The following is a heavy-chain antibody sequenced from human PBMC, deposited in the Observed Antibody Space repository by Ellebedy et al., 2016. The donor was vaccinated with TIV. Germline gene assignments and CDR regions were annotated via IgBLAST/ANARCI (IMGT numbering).Heavy chain of an antibody. CDR1: GGSFSGYY. CDR2: INHSGST. Sequence: MPSETLSLTCAVYGGSFSGYYWSWIRQPPGKGLEWIGEINHSGSTNYNPSLKSRVTISVDTSKNQFSLKLSSVTAADTAVYYCARVDSFGWFDPWGQGTLVTVSS. J-gene: IGHJ5*02. D-gene: IGHD3-22*01. V-gene: IGHV4-34*01. CDR3: ARVDSFGWFDP.